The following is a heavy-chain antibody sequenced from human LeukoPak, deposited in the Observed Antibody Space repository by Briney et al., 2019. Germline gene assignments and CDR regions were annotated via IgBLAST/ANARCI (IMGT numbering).Heavy chain of an antibody. CDR3: ARASSPTTEAVAGADWFDP. Sequence: GGSLRLSCAASGFTFSSYAMHWVRQAPGKGLEWVAVISYDGSNKYYADSVKGRFTISRDNSKNTLYLQMNSLRAEDTAVYYCARASSPTTEAVAGADWFDPWGQGTLVTVSS. V-gene: IGHV3-30*04. CDR2: ISYDGSNK. D-gene: IGHD6-19*01. CDR1: GFTFSSYA. J-gene: IGHJ5*02.